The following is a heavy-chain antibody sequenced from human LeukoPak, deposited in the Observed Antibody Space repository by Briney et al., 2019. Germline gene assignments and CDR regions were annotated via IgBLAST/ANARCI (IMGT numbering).Heavy chain of an antibody. J-gene: IGHJ6*02. CDR3: ASIDTAMVDNYYYGMDV. V-gene: IGHV4-61*02. Sequence: PSQTLSLTCTVSGGSISSGSYYWSWIRQPAGKGLERIGRIYTSGSTNYNPSLKSRVTISVDTSKNQFSLKLSSVTAADTAVYYCASIDTAMVDNYYYGMDVWGQGTTVTVSS. D-gene: IGHD5-18*01. CDR2: IYTSGST. CDR1: GGSISSGSYY.